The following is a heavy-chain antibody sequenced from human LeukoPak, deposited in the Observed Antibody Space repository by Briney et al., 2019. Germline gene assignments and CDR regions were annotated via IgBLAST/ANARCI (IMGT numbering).Heavy chain of an antibody. CDR1: GGSFSGHY. CDR2: INHSGST. D-gene: IGHD6-19*01. CDR3: ARVSGRGWFDP. Sequence: SETLSLTCAVYGGSFSGHYWSWIRQPPGKGLEWIGEINHSGSTNYNPSLKSRVTISVDTSKNQFSLKLSSVTAAATAVYYCARVSGRGWFDPWGQGTLVTVSS. J-gene: IGHJ5*02. V-gene: IGHV4-34*01.